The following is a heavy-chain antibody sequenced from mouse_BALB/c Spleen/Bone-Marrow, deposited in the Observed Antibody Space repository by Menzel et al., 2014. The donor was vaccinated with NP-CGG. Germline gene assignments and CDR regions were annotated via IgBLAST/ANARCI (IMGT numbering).Heavy chain of an antibody. V-gene: IGHV1S126*01. CDR1: GYSFTSYW. J-gene: IGHJ3*01. D-gene: IGHD1-3*01. CDR2: IDPSDSET. CDR3: ARRDNAPFAY. Sequence: QVQLKQSGPQLVRPGASGKISCKASGYSFTSYWMHWVKQRPGQGLEWIGMIDPSDSETKLNQKFKDKATLTVDKSSSTAYLQLSSPTSEDSAVYYCARRDNAPFAYWGQGTLVTVSA.